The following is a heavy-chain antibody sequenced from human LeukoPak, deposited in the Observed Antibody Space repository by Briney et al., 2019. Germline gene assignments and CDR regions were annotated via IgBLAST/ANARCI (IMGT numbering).Heavy chain of an antibody. CDR3: AGSIGYCSGGSCSIDY. Sequence: SETLSLTCTVSGGSISSGGYYWSWIRQHPGKGLEWIGYIYYSGSTYYNPSLKSRVTISVDTSKNQFSLKLSSVTAADTAVYYCAGSIGYCSGGSCSIDYWGQGTLVTVSS. CDR2: IYYSGST. D-gene: IGHD2-15*01. J-gene: IGHJ4*02. V-gene: IGHV4-31*03. CDR1: GGSISSGGYY.